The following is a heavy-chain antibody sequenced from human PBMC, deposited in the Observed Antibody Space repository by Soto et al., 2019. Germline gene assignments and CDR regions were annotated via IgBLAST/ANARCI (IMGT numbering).Heavy chain of an antibody. V-gene: IGHV3-23*01. Sequence: EVQLLESGGGLVQPGGSLRLSCAASGFTFSSYAMSWVRQAPGKGLEWVSAISGSGGSTYYADSVKGRFTISRDNSKNTLYLQMNSLRAEDPAVYYCAKDQGYSRSSPDYLGQGTLVHVSS. CDR2: ISGSGGST. CDR1: GFTFSSYA. J-gene: IGHJ4*02. D-gene: IGHD6-6*01. CDR3: AKDQGYSRSSPDY.